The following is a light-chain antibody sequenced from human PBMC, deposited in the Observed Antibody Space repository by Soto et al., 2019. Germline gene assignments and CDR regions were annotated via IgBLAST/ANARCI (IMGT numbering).Light chain of an antibody. V-gene: IGKV3-15*01. CDR1: QSISTN. Sequence: EVVMTQSPATLSVSPGERATFSCRASQSISTNLAWYQHKPGQAPRLLIYGASTRGTGIPARFSGSGSGREFTLTISSLQSEDFAVYYCQQYNNWPPWTFGQGTKVEIK. CDR2: GAS. J-gene: IGKJ1*01. CDR3: QQYNNWPPWT.